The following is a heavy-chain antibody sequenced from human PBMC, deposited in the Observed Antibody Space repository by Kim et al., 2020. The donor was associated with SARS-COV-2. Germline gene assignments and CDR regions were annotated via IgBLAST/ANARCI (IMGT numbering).Heavy chain of an antibody. V-gene: IGHV3-33*06. Sequence: GGSLRLSCAASGFTFSSYGMHWVRQAPGKGLEWVAVIWYDGSNKYYADSVKGRFTISRDNSKNTLYLQMNSLRAEDTAVYYCAKVNTMTGSRYYFDYWGQGTLVTVSS. CDR2: IWYDGSNK. J-gene: IGHJ4*02. D-gene: IGHD3-9*01. CDR1: GFTFSSYG. CDR3: AKVNTMTGSRYYFDY.